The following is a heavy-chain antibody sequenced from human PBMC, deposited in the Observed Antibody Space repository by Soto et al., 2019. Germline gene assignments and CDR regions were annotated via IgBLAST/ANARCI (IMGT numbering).Heavy chain of an antibody. J-gene: IGHJ3*02. V-gene: IGHV1-3*01. CDR3: ARDGDIVVVPAATYGDAFDI. CDR1: GYTFTSYA. Sequence: GASVKVSCKASGYTFTSYAMHWVRQAPGQRLEWMGWINAGNGNTKYSQKFQGRVTITRDTSASTAYMELSSLRSEDTAVYYCARDGDIVVVPAATYGDAFDIWGQGTMVTVSS. CDR2: INAGNGNT. D-gene: IGHD2-2*01.